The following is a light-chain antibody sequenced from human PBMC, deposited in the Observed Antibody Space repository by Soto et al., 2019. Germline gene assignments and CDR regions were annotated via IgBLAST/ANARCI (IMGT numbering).Light chain of an antibody. CDR1: QGIRND. CDR3: LQDYNYSFT. Sequence: AIQMTQSPSSLSASVGDRVTITCRASQGIRNDLGWYQQKPGKAPKLLIYAASSLQSGVPSRFSGSGSGTDFTLIISSLQPEDFATYYCLQDYNYSFTFGPGTKVDIK. CDR2: AAS. V-gene: IGKV1-6*01. J-gene: IGKJ3*01.